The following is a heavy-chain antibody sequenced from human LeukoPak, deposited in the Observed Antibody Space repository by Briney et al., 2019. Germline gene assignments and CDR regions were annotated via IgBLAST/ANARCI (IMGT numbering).Heavy chain of an antibody. Sequence: GGSLRLSCAASGFTFSSYAMSWVRQAPGKWLEWVAAISDSGGNIYYADSVKGRFTISRDNSKDTLYLQMNSLRAEDTAVYFCAKIFVRDILPGYTRYFDYWGQGTLVTVFS. CDR2: ISDSGGNI. D-gene: IGHD3-9*01. CDR3: AKIFVRDILPGYTRYFDY. V-gene: IGHV3-23*01. CDR1: GFTFSSYA. J-gene: IGHJ4*02.